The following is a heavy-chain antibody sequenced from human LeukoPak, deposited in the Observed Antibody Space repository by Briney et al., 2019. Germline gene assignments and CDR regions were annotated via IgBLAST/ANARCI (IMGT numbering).Heavy chain of an antibody. D-gene: IGHD3-10*01. CDR2: YSDNT. V-gene: IGHV3-53*01. J-gene: IGHJ3*02. Sequence: GGSLRLSCTVSGFTVSSNSMSWVRQAPGKGLEWVSFYSDNTHYSDSVKGRFTISRDNSKNTLYLQMSSLRAEDTAVYYCAKAMYYYGSGKGAFDIWGQGTMVTVSS. CDR3: AKAMYYYGSGKGAFDI. CDR1: GFTVSSNS.